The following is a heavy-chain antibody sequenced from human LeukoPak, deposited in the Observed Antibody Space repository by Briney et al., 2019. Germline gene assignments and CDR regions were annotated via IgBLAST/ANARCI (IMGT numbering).Heavy chain of an antibody. CDR3: AKDRPTWPIDY. D-gene: IGHD5-12*01. V-gene: IGHV3-23*01. Sequence: GGSLRLSCAASGFTFSSYSMSWVRQAPGKGLEWVSSISSSGGNTYYPDSVKGRFTISRDNSKNTMYLQMNSLRAEDTAVYYCAKDRPTWPIDYWGQGALVTVSS. J-gene: IGHJ4*02. CDR2: ISSSGGNT. CDR1: GFTFSSYS.